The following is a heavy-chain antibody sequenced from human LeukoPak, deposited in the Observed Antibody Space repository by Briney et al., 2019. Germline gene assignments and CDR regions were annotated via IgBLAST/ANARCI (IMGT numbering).Heavy chain of an antibody. CDR1: GGSISSGDYY. CDR3: ARADAHGNDAFDI. V-gene: IGHV4-30-4*01. CDR2: IYYSGST. Sequence: SETLSLTCTVSGGSISSGDYYWSWIRQPPGKGLEWIGYIYYSGSTYYNPSLKSRVTISVDTSKNQFSLKLSSVTAADTAVYYCARADAHGNDAFDIWGQGTMVTVSS. D-gene: IGHD1-1*01. J-gene: IGHJ3*02.